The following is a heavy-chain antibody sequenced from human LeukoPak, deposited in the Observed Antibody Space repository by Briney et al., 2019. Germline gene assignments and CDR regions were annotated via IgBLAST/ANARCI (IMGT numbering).Heavy chain of an antibody. CDR3: ARSRGNIYYYDSSGDQLYFDY. CDR1: GFTFNSYW. Sequence: GSLRLSCVASGFTFNSYWMDWVRQAPGRGLIWVSRIGPDGTGAAYADSVKGRFTISRDNAKDTLYLQMNSLRAEDTAVYYCARSRGNIYYYDSSGDQLYFDYWGQGTLVTVSS. CDR2: IGPDGTGA. D-gene: IGHD3-22*01. V-gene: IGHV3-74*01. J-gene: IGHJ4*02.